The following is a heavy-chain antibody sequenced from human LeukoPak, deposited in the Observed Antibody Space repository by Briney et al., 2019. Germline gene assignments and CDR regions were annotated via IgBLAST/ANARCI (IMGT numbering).Heavy chain of an antibody. J-gene: IGHJ4*02. Sequence: SQTLYLTCAVSGGSISSGGYSWSWIGQPPGKGLEWIGYIYHSGSTYYNPSLKSRVTISVDRSKNQFSLKLSSVTAADTAVYYCASSLSGAYYFDYWGQGPLVTVSS. V-gene: IGHV4-30-2*01. CDR1: GGSISSGGYS. D-gene: IGHD2-15*01. CDR2: IYHSGST. CDR3: ASSLSGAYYFDY.